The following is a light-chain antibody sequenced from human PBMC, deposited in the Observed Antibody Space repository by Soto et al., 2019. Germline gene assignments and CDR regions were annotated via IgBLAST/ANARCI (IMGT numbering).Light chain of an antibody. CDR2: RNN. Sequence: QSVLTQPPSASGTPGQRVTISCSGSSSNIGSNYVYWYQQLPGTAPTLLIYRNNQRPSGDPDRFSGSKSGTSASLAISGLRSEDEADYYCAAWDDSLSGYVFGTGTKVTVL. CDR3: AAWDDSLSGYV. V-gene: IGLV1-47*01. J-gene: IGLJ1*01. CDR1: SSNIGSNY.